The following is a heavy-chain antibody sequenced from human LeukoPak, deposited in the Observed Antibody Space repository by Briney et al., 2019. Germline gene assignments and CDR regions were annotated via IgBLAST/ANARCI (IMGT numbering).Heavy chain of an antibody. CDR3: ARDREGRYSYGNFFDY. D-gene: IGHD5-18*01. J-gene: IGHJ4*02. CDR2: IYTSGST. CDR1: GGSISSYY. V-gene: IGHV4-4*07. Sequence: SETLFLTCTVSGGSISSYYWSWIRQPAGKGLEWIGRIYTSGSTNYNPSLKSRVTMSVDTSKNQFSLKLSSVTAADTAVYYCARDREGRYSYGNFFDYWGQGTLATVSS.